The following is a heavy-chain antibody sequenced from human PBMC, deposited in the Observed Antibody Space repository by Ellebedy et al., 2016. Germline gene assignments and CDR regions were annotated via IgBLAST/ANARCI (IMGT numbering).Heavy chain of an antibody. CDR3: ASSIGDILKFDH. Sequence: ASVKVSCKASGSTFATFGFSWVRQAPGQGLEWMGWISAYNGYTNYAQQLQGRFTMSTDASTSTAYMELRSLRSDDTAVYFCASSIGDILKFDHWGRGTVVTVSS. D-gene: IGHD3-9*01. CDR1: GSTFATFG. CDR2: ISAYNGYT. J-gene: IGHJ4*02. V-gene: IGHV1-18*01.